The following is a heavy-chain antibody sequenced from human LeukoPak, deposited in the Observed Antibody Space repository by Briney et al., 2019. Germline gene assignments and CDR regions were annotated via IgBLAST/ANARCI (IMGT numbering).Heavy chain of an antibody. V-gene: IGHV3-74*01. CDR1: GFISSSYW. CDR2: INTDGFST. Sequence: GGSLRLSCAASGFISSSYWMHWVRQPPGKRLVYIACINTDGFSTSYADSVKGRFTISRDNAKNTLYLQMNSLRAEDTAVYYCARSRTYGDYGRGLDYWGQGTLVTVSS. D-gene: IGHD4-17*01. CDR3: ARSRTYGDYGRGLDY. J-gene: IGHJ4*02.